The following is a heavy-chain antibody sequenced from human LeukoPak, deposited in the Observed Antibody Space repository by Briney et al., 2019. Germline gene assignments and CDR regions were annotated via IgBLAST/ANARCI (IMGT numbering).Heavy chain of an antibody. J-gene: IGHJ4*02. V-gene: IGHV3-69-1*01. CDR1: GFTFSNFS. CDR2: IVGTSST. Sequence: GGSLRLSCAASGFTFSNFSMTWVRQPPAKGLESLSSIVGTSSTYYADSTKGRFTISRENAKNSLYLQMNSPRAEDTAVYYCARIGAGSSRDYWGQGTLVTVSS. CDR3: ARIGAGSSRDY. D-gene: IGHD3-10*01.